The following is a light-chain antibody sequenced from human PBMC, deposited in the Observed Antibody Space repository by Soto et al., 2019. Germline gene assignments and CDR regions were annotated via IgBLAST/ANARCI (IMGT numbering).Light chain of an antibody. V-gene: IGKV1-5*01. CDR1: QSISSW. CDR2: DAS. J-gene: IGKJ5*01. Sequence: DIQMTQSPSTLSASVGDRVTITCRASQSISSWLAWYQQKPGKAPKLLIYDASRLESGVPSRFSGSGTGTEFALTISSLQPDDIATYYCQQYENLPTFGQGTRLEIK. CDR3: QQYENLPT.